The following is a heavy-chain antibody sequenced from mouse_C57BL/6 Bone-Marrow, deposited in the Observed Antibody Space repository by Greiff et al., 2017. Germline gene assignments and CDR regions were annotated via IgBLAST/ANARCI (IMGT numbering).Heavy chain of an antibody. J-gene: IGHJ3*01. D-gene: IGHD2-2*01. CDR2: IDPSDSYT. Sequence: QVQLKQPGAELVMPGASVKLSCKASGYTFTSYWMHWVKQRPGQGLEWIGEIDPSDSYTNYNQKFKGKSPLTVDKSSSTAYMQLCSLTSEDSAVYSCAREHYGYDVAWFAYWGQGTLVTVSA. CDR3: AREHYGYDVAWFAY. V-gene: IGHV1-69*01. CDR1: GYTFTSYW.